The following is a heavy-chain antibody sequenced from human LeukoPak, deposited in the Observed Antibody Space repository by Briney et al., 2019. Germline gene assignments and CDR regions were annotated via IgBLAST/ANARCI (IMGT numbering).Heavy chain of an antibody. V-gene: IGHV3-23*01. D-gene: IGHD3-16*01. CDR3: AKSSGFPGGWFDP. Sequence: PGGSLRLSCSASGFTFSSYAMHWVRQAPGKGLEWVSAISGSGGSTYYADSVKGRFTISRDNSKNTLYLQMNSLRAEDTAVYYCAKSSGFPGGWFDPWGQGTLVTVSS. J-gene: IGHJ5*02. CDR2: ISGSGGST. CDR1: GFTFSSYA.